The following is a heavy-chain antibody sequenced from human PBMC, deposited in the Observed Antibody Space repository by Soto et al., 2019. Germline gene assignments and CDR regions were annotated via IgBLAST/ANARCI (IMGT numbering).Heavy chain of an antibody. CDR1: GFTFSSYS. V-gene: IGHV3-21*01. CDR3: ARDATRYSSNSASDYYYYGMDV. Sequence: EVQLVESGGGLVKPGGSLRLSCAASGFTFSSYSMSWVRQAPGKGLEWVSSISSSSSYIYYADSVKGRFTISRDNAKNSLYLQMNSLRAEDTAVYYCARDATRYSSNSASDYYYYGMDVWGQGTTVTVSS. CDR2: ISSSSSYI. D-gene: IGHD6-13*01. J-gene: IGHJ6*02.